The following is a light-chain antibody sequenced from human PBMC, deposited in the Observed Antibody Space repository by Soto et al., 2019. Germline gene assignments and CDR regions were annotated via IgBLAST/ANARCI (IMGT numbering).Light chain of an antibody. CDR1: ADVSSSY. Sequence: EIVLTQSPATLSFSPGERATLSCGASADVSSSYVAWYQQKSGLAPRLLIHDESSRATGIPDRFSGSKSGTDFTLTIRRLEPEDAGVYYCQQYGSSPITFGQGTRLDLK. J-gene: IGKJ5*01. CDR3: QQYGSSPIT. CDR2: DES. V-gene: IGKV3D-20*01.